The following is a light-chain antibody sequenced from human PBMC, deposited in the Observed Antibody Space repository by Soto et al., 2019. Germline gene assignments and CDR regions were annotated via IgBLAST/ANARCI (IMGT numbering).Light chain of an antibody. V-gene: IGKV3-20*01. CDR3: QQYGSSPT. J-gene: IGKJ4*01. CDR2: DAS. Sequence: EIVLTQSPGTLSLSPGERATLSCRASQSVSNNYLAWYQQKPGQAPRLLIYDASNRATGIPARFSGSGSGTDFTLTISSLEPEDFAVYYCQQYGSSPTFGGGTKVDIK. CDR1: QSVSNNY.